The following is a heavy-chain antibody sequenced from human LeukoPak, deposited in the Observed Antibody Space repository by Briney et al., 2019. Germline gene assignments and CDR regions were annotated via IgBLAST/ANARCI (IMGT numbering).Heavy chain of an antibody. J-gene: IGHJ5*02. V-gene: IGHV3-30*02. CDR2: IRYDGSNK. CDR3: AKSQKHILYGSGSPQGWFDP. CDR1: GFTFSSYG. D-gene: IGHD3-10*01. Sequence: PGGSLRLSCAASGFTFSSYGMHWVRQAPGKGLKWVAFIRYDGSNKYYADSVKGRFTISRDNSKNTLYLQMNSLRAEDTAVYYCAKSQKHILYGSGSPQGWFDPWGQGTLVTVSS.